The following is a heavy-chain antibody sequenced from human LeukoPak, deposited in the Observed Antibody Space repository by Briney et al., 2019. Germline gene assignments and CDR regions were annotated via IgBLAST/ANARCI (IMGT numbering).Heavy chain of an antibody. Sequence: PSETLSLTCTVSGGSISSSSYYWGWIRQPPGTGLEWIGSIYYSGSTYYNPSLKSRVTISVDTFKNQFSLKLSSVTAADTAVYYCAGYSSGWSGDWFDPWGQGTLVTVSS. V-gene: IGHV4-39*01. CDR3: AGYSSGWSGDWFDP. CDR2: IYYSGST. D-gene: IGHD6-19*01. CDR1: GGSISSSSYY. J-gene: IGHJ5*02.